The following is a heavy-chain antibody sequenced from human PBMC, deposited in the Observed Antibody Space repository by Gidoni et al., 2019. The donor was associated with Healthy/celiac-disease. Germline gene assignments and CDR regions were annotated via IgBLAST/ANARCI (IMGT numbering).Heavy chain of an antibody. V-gene: IGHV1-69*06. Sequence: QVQLVQSGAEVKKPGSSVKVSCKASGGTFSSYAISWVRQAPGQGLEWMGGIIPIFGTANYAQKFQGRVTITADKSTSTAYMELSSLRSEDTAVYYCARDTRSNYDFWSGYPDAFDIWGQGTMVTVSS. J-gene: IGHJ3*02. CDR3: ARDTRSNYDFWSGYPDAFDI. CDR1: GGTFSSYA. CDR2: IIPIFGTA. D-gene: IGHD3-3*01.